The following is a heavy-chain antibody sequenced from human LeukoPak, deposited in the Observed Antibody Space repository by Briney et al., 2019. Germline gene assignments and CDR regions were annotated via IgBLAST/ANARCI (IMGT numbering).Heavy chain of an antibody. D-gene: IGHD6-19*01. CDR2: INPNSGGT. CDR1: GYTFTGYY. CDR3: ARVGRAVAGINWFDP. V-gene: IGHV1-2*06. J-gene: IGHJ5*02. Sequence: ASVKVSCKAPGYTFTGYYMHWVRQAPGQGLEWMGRINPNSGGTNYAQKFQGRVTMTRDTSISTAYMELSRLRSDDTAVYYCARVGRAVAGINWFDPWGQGTLVTVSS.